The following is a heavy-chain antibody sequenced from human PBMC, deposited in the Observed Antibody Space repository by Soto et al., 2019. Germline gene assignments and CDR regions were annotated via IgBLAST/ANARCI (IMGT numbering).Heavy chain of an antibody. V-gene: IGHV1-18*01. CDR3: ARDRVDIAGAADFDY. Sequence: QVQLVQSGAEVKKPGASVKVSCKASGYTFTSYGISWVRQAPGQGLEWMGWISTYNGNTKYAQKLHGRVTMTTDTSTSTAYMELRSLRSDVTVVYYCARDRVDIAGAADFDYWGQGTLVIVSS. J-gene: IGHJ4*02. CDR1: GYTFTSYG. CDR2: ISTYNGNT. D-gene: IGHD5-12*01.